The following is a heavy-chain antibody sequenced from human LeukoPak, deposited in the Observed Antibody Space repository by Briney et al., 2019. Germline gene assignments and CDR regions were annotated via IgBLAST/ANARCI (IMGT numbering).Heavy chain of an antibody. CDR3: ARDHSSSSWMDAFEI. J-gene: IGHJ3*02. V-gene: IGHV6-1*01. D-gene: IGHD6-6*01. CDR1: GDSVSSNSAA. Sequence: SQTLSLTCAISGDSVSSNSAAWNWIRQSPSRGLEWLGRTYYRSKWYNDYAVSVKSRITINPDTSMNQFSLKVTSVTAADTAVYYCARDHSSSSWMDAFEIWGPGMKVIVSS. CDR2: TYYRSKWYN.